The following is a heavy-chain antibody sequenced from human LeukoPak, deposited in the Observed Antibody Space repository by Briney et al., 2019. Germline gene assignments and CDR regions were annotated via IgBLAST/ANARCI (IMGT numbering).Heavy chain of an antibody. V-gene: IGHV3-23*01. J-gene: IGHJ4*02. CDR2: ISGSGGCT. D-gene: IGHD3-10*01. Sequence: GGSLRLSCVASEFIFNNYAMSWVRQAPGKGLEWVSTISGSGGCTFYADSVKGRFTISRVNSNNTLYLQMNSLRAEDTAVYYCAKGGYGSGSYFVFGYGAQGTLVTVSS. CDR1: EFIFNNYA. CDR3: AKGGYGSGSYFVFGY.